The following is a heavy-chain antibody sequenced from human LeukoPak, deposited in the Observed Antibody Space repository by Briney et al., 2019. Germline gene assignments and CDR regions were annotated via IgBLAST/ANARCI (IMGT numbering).Heavy chain of an antibody. V-gene: IGHV3-9*01. CDR1: GFTFDDYG. CDR2: ISYDSGSL. Sequence: GGSLRLSCVASGFTFDDYGMHWVRQVPGKGLEWVSSISYDSGSLAYADAVRGRFTISRDNGKKSLYLQMNSLRAEDTALYYCTKGGCSSSRCYYNYWGQGTLVTVSP. J-gene: IGHJ4*02. D-gene: IGHD2-2*01. CDR3: TKGGCSSSRCYYNY.